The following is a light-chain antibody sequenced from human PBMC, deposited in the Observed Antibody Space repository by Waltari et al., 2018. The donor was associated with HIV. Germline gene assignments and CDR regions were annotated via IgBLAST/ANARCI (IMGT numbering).Light chain of an antibody. V-gene: IGKV1-39*01. J-gene: IGKJ3*01. CDR2: GAS. CDR3: QQSLRNPT. Sequence: DIQVTQAPSSLSASVGDSVTISCRSSQTISTYLNWYHQKPGQAPKLLIYGASNLPDGVPSGFIGGRSGTDFTLTITGLQPEDVGTYYCQQSLRNPTFGPGTKVGVK. CDR1: QTISTY.